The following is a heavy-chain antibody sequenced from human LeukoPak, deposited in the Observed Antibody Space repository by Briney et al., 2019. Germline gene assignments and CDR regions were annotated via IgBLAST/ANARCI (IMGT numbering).Heavy chain of an antibody. CDR1: GFTLSSYW. CDR3: ARGGDFTFGGVIVD. J-gene: IGHJ4*02. CDR2: IKQDGREK. D-gene: IGHD3-16*02. V-gene: IGHV3-7*01. Sequence: TGGPLRLSCGASGFTLSSYWMSWVRQVPGKGLEWVANIKQDGREKHYVDSVKGRFTISRDNAKNSLYLQMNSLRAEDTAVYYCARGGDFTFGGVIVDWGQGTLVTVSS.